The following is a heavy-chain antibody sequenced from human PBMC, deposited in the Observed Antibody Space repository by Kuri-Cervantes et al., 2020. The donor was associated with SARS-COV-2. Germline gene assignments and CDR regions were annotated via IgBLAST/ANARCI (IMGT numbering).Heavy chain of an antibody. CDR1: GFTFSSYW. CDR2: INSDGSST. D-gene: IGHD3-10*01. V-gene: IGHV3-74*01. J-gene: IGHJ4*02. Sequence: GGSLRLSCAASGFTFSSYWMHWVRQAPGKGLVWVSRINSDGSSTSYADSVKGRFTISRDNSKNTLYLQMNSLRAEDTAVYYCARGAPSGHFDYWGQGTLVTVSS. CDR3: ARGAPSGHFDY.